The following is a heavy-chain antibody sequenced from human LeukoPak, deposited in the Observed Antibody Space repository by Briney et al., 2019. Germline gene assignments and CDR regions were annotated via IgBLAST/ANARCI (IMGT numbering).Heavy chain of an antibody. CDR3: ARDVGDIVTIPAAISVP. J-gene: IGHJ5*02. CDR2: ISAYNGNT. V-gene: IGHV1-18*01. CDR1: GYTFSSYG. Sequence: ASVKVSCKASGYTFSSYGISWVRQAPGQGLEWMGWISAYNGNTNYAQMVQGRVTMTTDTSTSTAHMEVRSLRSDDTAMYYCARDVGDIVTIPAAISVPWGQGTLVTVSS. D-gene: IGHD2-2*01.